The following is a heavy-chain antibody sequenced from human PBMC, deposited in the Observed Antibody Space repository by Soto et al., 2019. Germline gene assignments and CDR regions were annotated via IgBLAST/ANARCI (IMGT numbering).Heavy chain of an antibody. V-gene: IGHV3-53*01. CDR2: ICGGGTT. D-gene: IGHD6-19*01. CDR1: GFAVSSKY. J-gene: IGHJ4*02. CDR3: VQTTGWPGFDF. Sequence: EVQLVESGGGLIQPGGSLRLSCAASGFAVSSKYMTWVRQAPGKGLEWVSVICGGGTTYYADSVGGRFTISRDTSKNTLYLQRNSLSAKDTAVYYCVQTTGWPGFDFWGQGTRVTVSS.